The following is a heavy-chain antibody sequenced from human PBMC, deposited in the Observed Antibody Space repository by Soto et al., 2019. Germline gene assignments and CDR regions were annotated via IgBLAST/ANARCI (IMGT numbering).Heavy chain of an antibody. V-gene: IGHV1-69*06. D-gene: IGHD3-10*01. J-gene: IGHJ4*02. CDR2: IIPIFGTA. CDR3: ARARGVIPYYFDY. Sequence: QVQLVQSGAEVKKPGSSVKVSCKASGGTFSSYAISWVRQDPGQGLEWMGGIIPIFGTANYAQKFQGRVTINADKSTSPAYMELSSRRSEDTAVSYCARARGVIPYYFDYWGQGTLVTVSS. CDR1: GGTFSSYA.